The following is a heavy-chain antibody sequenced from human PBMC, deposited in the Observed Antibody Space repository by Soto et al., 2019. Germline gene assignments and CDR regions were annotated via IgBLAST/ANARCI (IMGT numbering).Heavy chain of an antibody. J-gene: IGHJ4*02. CDR3: ERDYSCNQCIDF. CDR1: GFTFDEYA. D-gene: IGHD4-4*01. CDR2: ISYDSGAI. Sequence: EVQLVDSGGGLVQPGRSLRLSCAASGFTFDEYAMHWVRQAPGKGLEWVSGISYDSGAIGYADSVKGRFTISRDNARNSLFLQKNSLRADETAVYHCERDYSCNQCIDFWGLVTLVTVSS. V-gene: IGHV3-9*01.